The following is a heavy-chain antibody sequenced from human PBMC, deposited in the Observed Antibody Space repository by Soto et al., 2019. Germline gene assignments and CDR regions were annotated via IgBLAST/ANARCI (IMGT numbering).Heavy chain of an antibody. J-gene: IGHJ1*01. CDR1: GGTFSSYA. D-gene: IGHD2-15*01. CDR3: ARGPGYCSGGSCYSAEYFQH. CDR2: IIPIFGTA. V-gene: IGHV1-69*13. Sequence: SVKVSCKASGGTFSSYAISWVRQAPGRGLEWMGGIIPIFGTANYAQKFQGRVTITADESTSTAYMELSSLRSEDTAVYYCARGPGYCSGGSCYSAEYFQHWGQGTLVTVSS.